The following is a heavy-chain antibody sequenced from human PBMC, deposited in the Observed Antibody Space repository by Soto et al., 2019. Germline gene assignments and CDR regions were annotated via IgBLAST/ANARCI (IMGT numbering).Heavy chain of an antibody. J-gene: IGHJ4*02. CDR3: AKRRRGRYCSGGRCPFDY. D-gene: IGHD2-15*01. Sequence: PGGSLRLACAASXLTVSNYAMSWVRQAPGNGLEWVSAISGSGDSTYYADSVKGRFTISRDNSKNTLYLQMNSLRAEDTAVYYCAKRRRGRYCSGGRCPFDYWVQGTLVTVSS. CDR1: XLTVSNYA. CDR2: ISGSGDST. V-gene: IGHV3-23*01.